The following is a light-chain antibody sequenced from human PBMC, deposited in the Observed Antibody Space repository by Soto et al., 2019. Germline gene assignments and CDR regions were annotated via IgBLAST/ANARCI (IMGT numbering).Light chain of an antibody. J-gene: IGLJ3*02. V-gene: IGLV2-23*02. CDR3: CSYAGSSWV. CDR2: EVS. Sequence: QPVLTQPASVSGSPGQSITISCTGTSSDVGSYNLVSWYQQHPGKAPKLMIYEVSKRPSGVSNRFSGSKSGNTASLTISGLQAEDEADYYCCSYAGSSWVFGGGTKLTVL. CDR1: SSDVGSYNL.